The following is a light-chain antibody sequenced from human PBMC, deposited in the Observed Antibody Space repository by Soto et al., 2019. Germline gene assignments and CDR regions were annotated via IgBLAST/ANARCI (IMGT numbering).Light chain of an antibody. CDR2: EVT. CDR1: SSDIGAYNY. CDR3: NSYTTLSNRV. J-gene: IGLJ1*01. Sequence: QSVLTQPASVSGSPGQSITIYCTGTSSDIGAYNYVSWYQQHPGKAPKLLIYEVTNRPSGVSERFSGSKSGNTAYLTISGLQAEDEANYYCNSYTTLSNRVFGTGTKLTVL. V-gene: IGLV2-14*01.